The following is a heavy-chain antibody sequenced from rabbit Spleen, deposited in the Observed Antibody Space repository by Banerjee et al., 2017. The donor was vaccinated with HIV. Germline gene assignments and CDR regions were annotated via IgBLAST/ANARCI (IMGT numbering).Heavy chain of an antibody. J-gene: IGHJ4*01. Sequence: QEQLVESGGGLVQPGGSLKLSCKASGFDFSRTGVSWVRQAPGKGLEWIGYIYVGSGSIHYASWAKGRFTMYKTSSTTVTLQLTSLTAADTATYFCASSGYVGGDYTWDLWGPGTLVTVS. CDR1: GFDFSRTG. V-gene: IGHV1S45*01. D-gene: IGHD1-1*01. CDR3: ASSGYVGGDYTWDL. CDR2: IYVGSGSI.